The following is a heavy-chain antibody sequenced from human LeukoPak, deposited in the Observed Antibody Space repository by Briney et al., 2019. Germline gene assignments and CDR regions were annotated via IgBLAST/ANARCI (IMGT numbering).Heavy chain of an antibody. J-gene: IGHJ4*02. CDR3: AREVPFCSGGSCYRGFDY. CDR1: GGSINIYD. Sequence: PSETLSLTCTVSGGSINIYDWSWIRQPPGKGLEWIANIYYSGSTNYNPSLKSRVTISVDTSKNQFSLKLSSVTAADTAVYYCAREVPFCSGGSCYRGFDYWGQGTPVTVSS. D-gene: IGHD2-15*01. CDR2: IYYSGST. V-gene: IGHV4-59*01.